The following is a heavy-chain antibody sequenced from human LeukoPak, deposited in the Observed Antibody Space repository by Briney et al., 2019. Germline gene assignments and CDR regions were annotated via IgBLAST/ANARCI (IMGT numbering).Heavy chain of an antibody. CDR3: VRAMYSYFFDY. V-gene: IGHV3-7*01. D-gene: IGHD3-10*02. CDR2: IKQDGSEK. CDR1: GFTFSSYW. J-gene: IGHJ4*02. Sequence: GGSLRLSCAASGFTFSSYWMSWVRQAPGKGLEWVANIKQDGSEKYYVDSVKGRFTISRDNAKNSLYLQMNNLRDEDTAVYYCVRAMYSYFFDYWGQGTLVSVSS.